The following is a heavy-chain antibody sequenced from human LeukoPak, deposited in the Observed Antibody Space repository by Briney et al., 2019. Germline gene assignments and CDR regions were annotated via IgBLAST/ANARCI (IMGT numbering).Heavy chain of an antibody. CDR2: INPSGGST. CDR1: GYTFTSYY. D-gene: IGHD6-19*01. CDR3: ATLAVAEVFVY. J-gene: IGHJ4*02. V-gene: IGHV1-46*01. Sequence: ASVKVSCKASGYTFTSYYMHWVRQAPGQGLEWMGIINPSGGSTSYAQKFQGRVTMTRDTSTSTVYMELSNLRSEDTAVYYCATLAVAEVFVYWGQGTLVTVSS.